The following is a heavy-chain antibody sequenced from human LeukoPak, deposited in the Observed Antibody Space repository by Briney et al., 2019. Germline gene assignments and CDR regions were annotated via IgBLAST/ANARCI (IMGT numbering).Heavy chain of an antibody. D-gene: IGHD6-6*01. CDR3: ARGCGSSSACGS. J-gene: IGHJ5*02. V-gene: IGHV1-8*03. CDR2: MNPNSGNT. CDR1: GYTFTSYD. Sequence: ASVKVSCKASGYTFTSYDINWVRQATGQGLEWMGWMNPNSGNTGYAQKFQGRVTITRNTSISTAYMELSSLRSEDTAVYYCARGCGSSSACGSWGQGTLVTVSS.